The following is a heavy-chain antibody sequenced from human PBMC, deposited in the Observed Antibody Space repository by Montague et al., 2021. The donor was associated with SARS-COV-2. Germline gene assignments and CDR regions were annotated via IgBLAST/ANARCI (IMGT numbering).Heavy chain of an antibody. V-gene: IGHV4-61*02. D-gene: IGHD2-2*01. Sequence: TLSLTCTVSGGSISISSYYWTWIRQPAGKGLEWIGRIYASGNINYNPSLKSRVTMSVDTSKNQFSLNLSSVTAADTAVYYCASQEGVVVPAAQEDYYYYGMDVWGQGTTVTVPS. CDR1: GGSISISSYY. CDR3: ASQEGVVVPAAQEDYYYYGMDV. CDR2: IYASGNI. J-gene: IGHJ6*02.